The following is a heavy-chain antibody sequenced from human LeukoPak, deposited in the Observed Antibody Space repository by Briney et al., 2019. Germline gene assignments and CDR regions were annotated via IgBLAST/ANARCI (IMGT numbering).Heavy chain of an antibody. CDR3: ARGDYSSSRFDP. J-gene: IGHJ5*02. D-gene: IGHD6-6*01. CDR1: GGSISSGIYS. CDR2: IYHSGST. Sequence: SQTLSLTCAVSGGSISSGIYSWNWIRQPPGKGLVWIGYIYHSGSTHYNPSLKSRVTISVDRSKNQFSLKLSSVTAADTAVYYCARGDYSSSRFDPWGQGTLVTVSS. V-gene: IGHV4-30-2*01.